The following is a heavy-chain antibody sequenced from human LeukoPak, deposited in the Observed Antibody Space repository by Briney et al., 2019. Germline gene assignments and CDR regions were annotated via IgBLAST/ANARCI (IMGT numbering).Heavy chain of an antibody. D-gene: IGHD3-22*01. CDR2: ISSSSSYI. V-gene: IGHV3-21*01. CDR1: GFTFSSYS. Sequence: PGGSLRLSCAASGFTFSSYSMNWVRQAPGKGLGWVSSISSSSSYIYYADSVKGRFTISRDNAKNSLYLQMNSLRAEDTAVYYCGRESTGYDSSGYWGGGSAFDIWGQGTMVTVSS. CDR3: GRESTGYDSSGYWGGGSAFDI. J-gene: IGHJ3*02.